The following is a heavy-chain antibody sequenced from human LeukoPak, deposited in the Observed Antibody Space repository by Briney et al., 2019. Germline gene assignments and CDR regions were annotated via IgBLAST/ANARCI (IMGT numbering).Heavy chain of an antibody. D-gene: IGHD5-12*01. CDR1: EFSVGSNY. CDR2: IYSGGST. CDR3: VRGPSGYHNT. Sequence: GGSLRLSCAASEFSVGSNYMTWVRQAPGKGLEWVSLIYSGGSTYYADSVKGRFTISRDNSKNTLYLQMNSLIAEDTAVYYCVRGPSGYHNTGGQGTLVTVSS. J-gene: IGHJ4*02. V-gene: IGHV3-66*01.